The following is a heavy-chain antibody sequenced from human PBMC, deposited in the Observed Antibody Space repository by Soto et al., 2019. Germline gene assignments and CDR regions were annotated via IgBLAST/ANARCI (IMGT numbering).Heavy chain of an antibody. CDR1: GGTFSSYA. CDR3: ARDDTYCGGDCANAPHS. J-gene: IGHJ4*02. Sequence: QVQLVQSGAEVKKPGSSVKVSCKASGGTFSSYAISWVRQAPGQGLEWMGGIIPIFGTANYAQKFQGRVTITADESTSTAYMELSSLRSEDTAVYYCARDDTYCGGDCANAPHSWGQGTLATVSS. V-gene: IGHV1-69*12. CDR2: IIPIFGTA. D-gene: IGHD2-21*02.